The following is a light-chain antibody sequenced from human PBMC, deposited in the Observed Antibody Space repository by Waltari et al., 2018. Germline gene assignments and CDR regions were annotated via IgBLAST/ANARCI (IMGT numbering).Light chain of an antibody. Sequence: EIVLTQSPGTLSLSPGESVTMSGRANANIRSSYLAWYQQKPGQAPRLLIYGASSRASDIPDRFSGRGSGRGFTLSISSLEPEDSAVYFCQQYGSSSITFGQGTRLEIK. CDR3: QQYGSSSIT. CDR1: ANIRSSY. J-gene: IGKJ5*01. CDR2: GAS. V-gene: IGKV3-20*01.